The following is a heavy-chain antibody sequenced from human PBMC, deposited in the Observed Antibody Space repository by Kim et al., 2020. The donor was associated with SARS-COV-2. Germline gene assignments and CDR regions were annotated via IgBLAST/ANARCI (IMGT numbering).Heavy chain of an antibody. CDR3: ALGWATPDKIDY. J-gene: IGHJ4*02. CDR2: IIPIFGTA. Sequence: SVKVSCKASGGTFSSYAISWVRQAPGQGLEWMGGIIPIFGTANYAQKFQGRVTITADESTSTAYMELSSLRSEDTAVYYCALGWATPDKIDYWGQGTLVTVSS. D-gene: IGHD7-27*01. V-gene: IGHV1-69*13. CDR1: GGTFSSYA.